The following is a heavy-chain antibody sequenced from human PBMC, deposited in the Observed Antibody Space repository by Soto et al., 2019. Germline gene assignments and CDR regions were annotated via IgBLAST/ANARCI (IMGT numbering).Heavy chain of an antibody. D-gene: IGHD6-13*01. Sequence: GGSLRLSCAASGFTFSSYGMHWVRQAPGKGLEWVAVISYDGSNKYYADSVKGRFTISRDNSKNTLYLQMNSLRAEDTVVYYCAKDPEGSWYVTNHVLGYFDYWGQGTLVTVSS. J-gene: IGHJ4*02. CDR1: GFTFSSYG. V-gene: IGHV3-30*18. CDR2: ISYDGSNK. CDR3: AKDPEGSWYVTNHVLGYFDY.